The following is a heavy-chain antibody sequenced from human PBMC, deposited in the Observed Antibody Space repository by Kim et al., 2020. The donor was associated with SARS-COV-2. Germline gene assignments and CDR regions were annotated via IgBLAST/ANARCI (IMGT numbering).Heavy chain of an antibody. D-gene: IGHD4-17*01. CDR3: AREDYGDYYYYYYGMDV. V-gene: IGHV1-3*01. Sequence: FQGRVTITRDTSASTAYMELSSLRSEDTAVYYCAREDYGDYYYYYYGMDVWGQGTTVTVSS. J-gene: IGHJ6*02.